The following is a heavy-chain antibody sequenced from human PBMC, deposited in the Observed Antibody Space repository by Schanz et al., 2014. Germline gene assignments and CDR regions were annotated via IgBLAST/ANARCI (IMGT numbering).Heavy chain of an antibody. CDR2: INTGSNYI. CDR3: ARLDPYCRSGTCSRAFDF. V-gene: IGHV3-48*04. J-gene: IGHJ4*02. CDR1: GFTFSSYS. Sequence: EVQLVESGGGLVQPGGSLRLSCTASGFTFSSYSMNWVRQAPGKGLEWISFINTGSNYINYADSVKGRFTISRDSSKNTLFLQMNSLRTEDTAVYYCARLDPYCRSGTCSRAFDFWGQGTLVTVSS. D-gene: IGHD2-15*01.